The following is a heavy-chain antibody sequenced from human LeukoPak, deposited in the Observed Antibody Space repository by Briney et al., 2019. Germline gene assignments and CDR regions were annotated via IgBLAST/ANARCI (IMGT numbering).Heavy chain of an antibody. CDR3: ARAPGAALD. Sequence: PSETLSLTCTVSGGSISSYYWSWIRQPPGKGLEWIGEINHRGSTNYNPSLKSRVTVSLDTSKNQFSLKLSSVTAADTAVYYCARAPGAALDWGQGTLVTVSS. CDR1: GGSISSYY. V-gene: IGHV4-34*01. D-gene: IGHD2-15*01. J-gene: IGHJ4*02. CDR2: INHRGST.